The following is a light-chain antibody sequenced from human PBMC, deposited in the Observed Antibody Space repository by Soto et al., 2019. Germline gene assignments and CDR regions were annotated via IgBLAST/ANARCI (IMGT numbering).Light chain of an antibody. CDR2: GTS. V-gene: IGKV3-20*01. CDR3: QQYGVSVFS. CDR1: QSLTSNY. Sequence: EIVLTQSPGTLSLSPGERATLSCRASQSLTSNYLAWYQQKPGQAPRHLIYGTSNRATGIPDWFRGSGSGTDFTLTFYCLESDDYAVYYCQQYGVSVFSFGPGIKVDIK. J-gene: IGKJ3*01.